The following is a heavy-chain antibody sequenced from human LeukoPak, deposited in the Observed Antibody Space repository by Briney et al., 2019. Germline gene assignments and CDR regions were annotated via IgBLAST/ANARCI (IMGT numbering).Heavy chain of an antibody. J-gene: IGHJ4*02. CDR2: ISASSNYI. CDR1: GFTFSSYS. Sequence: PGGSLRLSCAASGFTFSSYSMNWVRQAPGKGLEWVSSISASSNYIYYADSLKGRFTISRDNTRNSLYLQMNSLGAEDTAVYYCARGPPHDSWGRGTLVTVSS. V-gene: IGHV3-21*01. CDR3: ARGPPHDS.